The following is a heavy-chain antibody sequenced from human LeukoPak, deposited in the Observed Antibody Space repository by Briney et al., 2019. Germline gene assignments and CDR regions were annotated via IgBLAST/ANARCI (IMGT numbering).Heavy chain of an antibody. CDR3: ARSEGSGSYYFLGY. V-gene: IGHV4-59*01. CDR1: GGSIRSYY. D-gene: IGHD3-10*01. CDR2: IYYSGST. J-gene: IGHJ4*02. Sequence: SETLSLTCTVSGGSIRSYYWSWIRQPPGKGLEGSGYIYYSGSTNYNPSLKSRVTISVDMSKTQFSLKLSSVTAADTAVYYCARSEGSGSYYFLGYWGQGTLVTVSS.